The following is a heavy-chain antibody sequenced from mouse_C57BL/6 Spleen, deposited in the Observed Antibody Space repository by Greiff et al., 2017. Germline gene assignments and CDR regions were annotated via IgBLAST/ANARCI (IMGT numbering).Heavy chain of an antibody. CDR3: ARWGYDGSTWYFDV. J-gene: IGHJ1*03. CDR1: GYTFTSYW. V-gene: IGHV1-61*01. D-gene: IGHD1-1*01. CDR2: IYPSDSET. Sequence: QVQLQQPGAELVRPGSSVKLSCKASGYTFTSYWMDWVKQRPGQGLEWIGNIYPSDSETHYNQKFKDKATLTVDKSSSTAYMQLSSLTSEDSAVYYCARWGYDGSTWYFDVWGTGTTVTVSS.